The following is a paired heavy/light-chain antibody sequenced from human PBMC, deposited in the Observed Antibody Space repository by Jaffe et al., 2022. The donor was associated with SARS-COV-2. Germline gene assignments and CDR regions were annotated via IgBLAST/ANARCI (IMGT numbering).Light chain of an antibody. J-gene: IGKJ1*01. CDR1: QSVSSN. Sequence: EIVMTQSPATLSVSPGERATLSCRASQSVSSNLAWYQQKPGQAPRLLIYGASTRATGIPARFSGSGSGTEFTLTISSLQSEDFAVYYCQQYNNWTFGQGTKVEIK. CDR3: QQYNNWT. V-gene: IGKV3-15*01. CDR2: GAS.
Heavy chain of an antibody. CDR1: GFSLSTSGVG. Sequence: QITLKESGPTLVKPTQTLTLTCTFSGFSLSTSGVGVGWIRQPPGKALEWLALIYWDDDKRYSPSLKSRLTITKDTSKNQVVLTMTNMDPVDTATYYCAHLPYYDILTGYDAGVGWFDPWGQGTLVTVSS. CDR2: IYWDDDK. D-gene: IGHD3-9*01. CDR3: AHLPYYDILTGYDAGVGWFDP. J-gene: IGHJ5*02. V-gene: IGHV2-5*02.